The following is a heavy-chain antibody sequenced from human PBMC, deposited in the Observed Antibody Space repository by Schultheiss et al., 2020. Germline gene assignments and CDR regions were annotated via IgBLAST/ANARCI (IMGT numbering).Heavy chain of an antibody. V-gene: IGHV3-13*01. D-gene: IGHD6-19*01. CDR3: AKDLTWEWLASARLDY. Sequence: GESLKISCAASGFTFSSYDMHWVRQATGKGLEWVSAIGTAGDTYYPGSVKGRFTISRENAKNTLYLQMNSLRAEDTAVYYCAKDLTWEWLASARLDYWGQGTLVTVSS. CDR2: IGTAGDT. CDR1: GFTFSSYD. J-gene: IGHJ4*02.